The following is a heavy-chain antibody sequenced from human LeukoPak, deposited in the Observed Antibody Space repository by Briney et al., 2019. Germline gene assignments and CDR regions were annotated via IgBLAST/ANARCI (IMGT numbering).Heavy chain of an antibody. CDR1: GFTFSSYS. CDR2: ISSSSSTI. Sequence: SGGSLRLSCAASGFTFSSYSMNWVRQAPGKGLEWVSYISSSSSTIYYADSVKGRFTISRDNAKDSLYLQMNSLRAEDTAVYYCARDPHDDYGDYWGQGTLVTVSS. J-gene: IGHJ4*02. CDR3: ARDPHDDYGDY. D-gene: IGHD3-3*01. V-gene: IGHV3-48*04.